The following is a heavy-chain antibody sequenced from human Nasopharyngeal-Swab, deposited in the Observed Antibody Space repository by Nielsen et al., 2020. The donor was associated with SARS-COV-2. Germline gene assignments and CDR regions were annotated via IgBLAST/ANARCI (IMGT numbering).Heavy chain of an antibody. CDR2: SYSGNGNT. V-gene: IGHV1-3*02. CDR3: ARHLTYSSSSFDY. Sequence: WVRQAPGQGFEWMVGSYSGNGNTGYAQKFQGRVTMTRDTSTSTAYMELSSQRSEDIDVYYCARHLTYSSSSFDYWGQGTLVTVSS. J-gene: IGHJ4*02. D-gene: IGHD6-6*01.